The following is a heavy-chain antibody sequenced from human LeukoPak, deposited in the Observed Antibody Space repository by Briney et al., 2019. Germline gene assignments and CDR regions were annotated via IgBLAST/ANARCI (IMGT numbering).Heavy chain of an antibody. D-gene: IGHD1-1*01. CDR1: GGSISSYY. CDR2: IYTSGST. CDR3: ARDGSDNWGLFDN. Sequence: SETLFLTCTVSGGSISSYYWSWIRQPAGKGLEWIGRIYTSGSTNYNPSLKSRVTMSVDTSKDQFSLKLSSVTDADTAVYYCARDGSDNWGLFDNWGRGTLVTVSS. V-gene: IGHV4-4*07. J-gene: IGHJ4*02.